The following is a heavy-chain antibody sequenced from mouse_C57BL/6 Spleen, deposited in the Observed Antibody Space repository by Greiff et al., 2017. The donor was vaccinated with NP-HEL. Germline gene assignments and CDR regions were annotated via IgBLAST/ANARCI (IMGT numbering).Heavy chain of an antibody. V-gene: IGHV1-64*01. D-gene: IGHD4-1*01. CDR3: ARSGRRGYFDV. CDR1: GYTFTSYW. J-gene: IGHJ1*03. CDR2: IHPNSGST. Sequence: QVQLQQPGAELVKPGASVKLSCKASGYTFTSYWMHWVKQRPGQGLEWIGMIHPNSGSTNYNEKFKSKATLTVDKSSSTAYMQLSSLTSEDAAVYYCARSGRRGYFDVWGTGTTVTVSS.